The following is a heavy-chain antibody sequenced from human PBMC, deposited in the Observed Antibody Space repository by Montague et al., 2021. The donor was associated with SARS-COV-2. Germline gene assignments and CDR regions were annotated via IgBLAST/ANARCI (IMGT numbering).Heavy chain of an antibody. CDR3: GGQKYDFWSGRSPDHFDS. CDR2: IFHSGST. Sequence: SETLSLTCTVSGGSITDINYYWGWIRQPPGKGLKWIGNIFHSGSTYYNPSLMSRVTISVDTSRNEFSLKVNSVTAADTAVYYCGGQKYDFWSGRSPDHFDSWGQGTLVTVSS. CDR1: GGSITDINYY. V-gene: IGHV4-39*01. J-gene: IGHJ4*02. D-gene: IGHD3-3*01.